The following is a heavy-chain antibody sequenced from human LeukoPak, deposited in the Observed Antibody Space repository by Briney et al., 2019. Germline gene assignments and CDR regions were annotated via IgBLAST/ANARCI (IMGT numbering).Heavy chain of an antibody. CDR1: GHTLTELS. CDR2: FDPEDGET. V-gene: IGHV1-24*01. J-gene: IGHJ5*02. Sequence: ASVKVSCKVSGHTLTELSMHWVRQAPGKGLEWMGGFDPEDGETFYAKKFRGRVTMTEDTSTHTAYMELSSLRSEDTAVYYRATHLVAATGWFDPWGQGTLVTVSS. CDR3: ATHLVAATGWFDP. D-gene: IGHD2-15*01.